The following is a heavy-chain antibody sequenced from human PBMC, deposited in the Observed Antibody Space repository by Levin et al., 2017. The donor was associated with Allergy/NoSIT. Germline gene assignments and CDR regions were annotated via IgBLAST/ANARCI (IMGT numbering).Heavy chain of an antibody. V-gene: IGHV3-30*18. CDR1: GFTFSSYG. CDR2: ISYDGSNK. D-gene: IGHD2-15*01. Sequence: LSLTCAASGFTFSSYGMHWVRQAPGKGLEWVAVISYDGSNKYYADSVKGRFTISRDNSKNTLYLQMNSLRAEDTAVYYCAKDGKYCSGGSCYSKVDYWGQGTLVTVSS. J-gene: IGHJ4*02. CDR3: AKDGKYCSGGSCYSKVDY.